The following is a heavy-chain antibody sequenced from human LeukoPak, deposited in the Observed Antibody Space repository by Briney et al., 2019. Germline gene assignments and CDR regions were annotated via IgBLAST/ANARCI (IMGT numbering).Heavy chain of an antibody. J-gene: IGHJ4*02. Sequence: SETPSLTCTVSGGSISSYYWSWIRQPPGKGLEWIGYIYYSGSTSYNPSLKSRVTISVDTSKNQFSLKLSSVTAADTAVYYCAREMATMECFDYWGQGTLVTVSS. CDR1: GGSISSYY. D-gene: IGHD5-24*01. CDR2: IYYSGST. CDR3: AREMATMECFDY. V-gene: IGHV4-59*01.